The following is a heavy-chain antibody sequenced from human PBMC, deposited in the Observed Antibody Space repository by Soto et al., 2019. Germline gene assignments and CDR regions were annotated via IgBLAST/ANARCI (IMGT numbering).Heavy chain of an antibody. D-gene: IGHD6-13*01. CDR2: INHSGST. V-gene: IGHV4-34*01. J-gene: IGHJ4*02. Sequence: QVQLQQWGAGLLKASETLSLTCGVYGGSVSGYYWSWIRQPPGKGLEWIGEINHSGSTNYNPSLQSRVTISVDTSKNQFSLKLSSVTAADTAVYYCASTIIAAAGTSDYWGQGTLVTVSS. CDR1: GGSVSGYY. CDR3: ASTIIAAAGTSDY.